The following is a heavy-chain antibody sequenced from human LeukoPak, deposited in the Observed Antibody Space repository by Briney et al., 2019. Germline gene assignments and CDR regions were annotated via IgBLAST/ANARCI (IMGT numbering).Heavy chain of an antibody. CDR3: VKGGTDYDFWNDSSYSYHFDF. V-gene: IGHV3-23*01. CDR2: ISGRGGST. J-gene: IGHJ4*02. CDR1: GFTFGSYA. D-gene: IGHD3-3*01. Sequence: PGGSLRLSCAASGFTFGSYAMSWVRQAPGKGLEWVSYISGRGGSTFYADSVKGRLTISRDNSKNTLFLQMNSLRAEDTAMYYCVKGGTDYDFWNDSSYSYHFDFWGLGTLVTVSS.